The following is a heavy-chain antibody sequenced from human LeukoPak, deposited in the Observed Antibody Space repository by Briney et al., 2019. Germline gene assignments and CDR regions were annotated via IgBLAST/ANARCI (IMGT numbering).Heavy chain of an antibody. V-gene: IGHV3-30*18. Sequence: PGGSLRLSCAASGFTFSSYGMHWVRQGPGKGLEWVAVISYDGSNKYYADSVKGRFTISRDNSKNTLYLQMNSLRAEDTAVYYCAKDFHYYDSSGYYHFQHWGQGTLVTVSS. D-gene: IGHD3-22*01. J-gene: IGHJ1*01. CDR2: ISYDGSNK. CDR1: GFTFSSYG. CDR3: AKDFHYYDSSGYYHFQH.